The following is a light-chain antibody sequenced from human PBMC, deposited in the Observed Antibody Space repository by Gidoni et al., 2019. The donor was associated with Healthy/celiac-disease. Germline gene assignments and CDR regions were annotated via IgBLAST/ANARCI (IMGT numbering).Light chain of an antibody. Sequence: QLVLPQSPSASSSLGASVKLTCTLRSRHSSHAIAWHQQQPEKGPRYLMKLNSDGSHSKGDGIPDRFSGSRSGAERYLTISSLQSEDEADYYCQTWGTGIGVFGGGTKLTVL. J-gene: IGLJ2*01. CDR3: QTWGTGIGV. CDR1: SRHSSHA. CDR2: LNSDGSH. V-gene: IGLV4-69*01.